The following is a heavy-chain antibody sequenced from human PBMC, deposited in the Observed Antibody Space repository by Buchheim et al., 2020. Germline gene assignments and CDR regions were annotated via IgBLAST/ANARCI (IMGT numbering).Heavy chain of an antibody. CDR1: GGSISSGDYY. Sequence: QVQLQESGPGLVKPSQPLSLTCTVSGGSISSGDYYWSWIRQPPGKGLEWIGYIYYIGSTYYNPSLNILVTLSVITSKNQFSLKRSSVTAADTAVYYCARGQYGGNLDLYYYGMDVWGQGTT. D-gene: IGHD4-23*01. CDR2: IYYIGST. V-gene: IGHV4-30-4*01. J-gene: IGHJ6*02. CDR3: ARGQYGGNLDLYYYGMDV.